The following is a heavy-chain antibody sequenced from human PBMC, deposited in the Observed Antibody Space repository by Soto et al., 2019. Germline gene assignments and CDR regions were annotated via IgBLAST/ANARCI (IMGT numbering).Heavy chain of an antibody. CDR1: GGSISSYY. J-gene: IGHJ6*03. V-gene: IGHV4-59*08. CDR3: ARRGHSLYYYYYMDV. CDR2: IYYSGST. Sequence: PSETMSLTCTVSGGSISSYYWSWIRKTPGKGLEWIGYIYYSGSTNYNPSLKSRVTISVDTSKNQFSLKLSSVTAADTAVYYCARRGHSLYYYYYMDVWGKGTTVTVSS.